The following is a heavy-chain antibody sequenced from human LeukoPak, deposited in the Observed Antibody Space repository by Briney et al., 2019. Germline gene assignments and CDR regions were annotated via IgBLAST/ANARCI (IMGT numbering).Heavy chain of an antibody. CDR1: GFTFSSYS. J-gene: IGHJ4*02. CDR3: ASVSIAVAGLLDY. V-gene: IGHV3-21*01. CDR2: ISSSSSYI. Sequence: GGSLRLSCAASGFTFSSYSMNWVRQAPGKGLEWVSSISSSSSYIYYADSVKGRFTISRDNAKNSLYLQMDSLRAEDTAVYYCASVSIAVAGLLDYWGQGTLVTVSS. D-gene: IGHD6-19*01.